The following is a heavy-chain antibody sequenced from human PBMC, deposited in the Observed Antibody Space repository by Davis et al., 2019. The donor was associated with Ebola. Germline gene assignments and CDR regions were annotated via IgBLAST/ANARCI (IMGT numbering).Heavy chain of an antibody. CDR3: TATVTTDY. Sequence: GGSLRLSCAASGFTFSSYAMSWVRQASGKGLEWVGRIRSKANSYATAYAASVKGRFTISRDDSKNTAYLQMNSLKTEDTAVYYCTATVTTDYWGQGTLVTVSS. V-gene: IGHV3-73*01. J-gene: IGHJ4*02. CDR2: IRSKANSYAT. CDR1: GFTFSSYA. D-gene: IGHD4-17*01.